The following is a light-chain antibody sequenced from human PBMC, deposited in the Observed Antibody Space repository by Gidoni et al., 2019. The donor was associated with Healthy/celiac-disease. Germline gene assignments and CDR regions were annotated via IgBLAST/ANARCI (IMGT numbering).Light chain of an antibody. J-gene: IGKJ4*01. Sequence: EVAFTQSPRTLSLSPGERATLSCSASQSVSSSYLAWYQQKPAKAPRLLIYGASSSATGIPDRFSGSGAGTDFTLTISRLQPEDFAVYYCQQYGSSPPALTFGGGTKVEIK. CDR1: QSVSSSY. CDR2: GAS. V-gene: IGKV3-20*01. CDR3: QQYGSSPPALT.